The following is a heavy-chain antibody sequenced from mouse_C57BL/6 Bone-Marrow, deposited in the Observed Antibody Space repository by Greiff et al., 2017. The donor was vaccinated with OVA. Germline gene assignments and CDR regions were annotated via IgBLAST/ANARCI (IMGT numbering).Heavy chain of an antibody. CDR1: GYTFTSYW. CDR2: INPSNGGT. V-gene: IGHV1-53*01. J-gene: IGHJ2*01. CDR3: ARGSGSSSKYYFDY. Sequence: QVQLQQPGTDLVKPGASVKLSCKASGYTFTSYWMHWVKQRPGQGLEWIGNINPSNGGTNYNEKFKSKATLTVDKSSSTAYMQLSSLTSEDSAVYYCARGSGSSSKYYFDYWGQGTTLTVSS. D-gene: IGHD1-1*01.